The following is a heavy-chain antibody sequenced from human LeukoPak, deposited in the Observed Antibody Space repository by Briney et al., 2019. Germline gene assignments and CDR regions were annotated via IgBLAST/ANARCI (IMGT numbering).Heavy chain of an antibody. J-gene: IGHJ4*02. Sequence: ASVKVSCKVSGYTPTELFMHWVRQAPGKGLEWLGGFDPEDGEAIYAQKFQGRVTMTEDTSTDTVYMELSSLRSEDTAVYYCATERRPIVGATFDYWGQGTLVTVSS. CDR3: ATERRPIVGATFDY. D-gene: IGHD1-26*01. V-gene: IGHV1-24*01. CDR2: FDPEDGEA. CDR1: GYTPTELF.